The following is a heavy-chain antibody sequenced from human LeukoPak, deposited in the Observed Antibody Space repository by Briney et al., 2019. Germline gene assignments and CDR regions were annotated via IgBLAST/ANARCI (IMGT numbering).Heavy chain of an antibody. V-gene: IGHV4-34*01. CDR2: INHSGNT. J-gene: IGHJ6*03. CDR1: GGSFNAYY. Sequence: SETLSLTCAVYGGSFNAYYWTWIRQTPGKGLEWIGEINHSGNTNYTPSLESRVTISADTSKNQFSLNLGSVPAADTAIYYCARGLRFIQGPGYYYMDVWGKGTTVTVSS. CDR3: ARGLRFIQGPGYYYMDV. D-gene: IGHD3-16*02.